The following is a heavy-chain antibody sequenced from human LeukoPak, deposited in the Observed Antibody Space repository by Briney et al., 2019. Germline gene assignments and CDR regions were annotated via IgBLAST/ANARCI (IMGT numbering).Heavy chain of an antibody. J-gene: IGHJ3*02. D-gene: IGHD2-2*01. Sequence: PGGSLRLSCAASGFTFSNAWMSWVRQAPGKGLEWVGRIKSKTDGGTTDYAAPVKGRFTISRDDSKNTLYLQMNSLKTEDTAVYYCTKDIDCSSTSCYDEDAFDIWGQGTVVTVSS. CDR2: IKSKTDGGTT. V-gene: IGHV3-15*01. CDR3: TKDIDCSSTSCYDEDAFDI. CDR1: GFTFSNAW.